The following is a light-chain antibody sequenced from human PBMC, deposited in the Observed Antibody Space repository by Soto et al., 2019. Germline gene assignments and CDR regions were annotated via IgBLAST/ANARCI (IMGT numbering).Light chain of an antibody. CDR3: QQYNNWPPDT. CDR1: QRVNNT. V-gene: IGKV3-15*01. CDR2: GAS. J-gene: IGKJ2*01. Sequence: DIILTQSPASLSVSPGDSATLSCRASQRVNNTLAWYPQQRGQAPRLLIYGASTRATGIPGRFRGSGSGTEFTLTISSLQSEDFAVYVCQQYNNWPPDTFGQGTKLEIK.